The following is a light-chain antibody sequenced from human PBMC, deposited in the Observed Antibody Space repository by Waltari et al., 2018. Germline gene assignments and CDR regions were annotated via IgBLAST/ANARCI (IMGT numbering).Light chain of an antibody. CDR1: QDIETY. CDR3: LQYNSHPFT. V-gene: IGKV1-17*01. Sequence: DIQMTQSPSSLSASAGDTVTLTCRASQDIETYLSWYQQKPANPPKRLIYGASDLDDGIPSRFSGSGSGTDFTLTISSLQPGDFATYYCLQYNSHPFTFGPGTKLV. CDR2: GAS. J-gene: IGKJ3*01.